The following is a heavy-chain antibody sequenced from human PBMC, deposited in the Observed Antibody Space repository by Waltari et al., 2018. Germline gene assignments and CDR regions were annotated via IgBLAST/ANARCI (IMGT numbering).Heavy chain of an antibody. Sequence: QVQLVQSGAEVKKPGSSVKVSCKASGGTFSSYAISWVRQAPGQGLEWMGRIIPCLGIANYAQKVQGRVTITADKATSTAYMELSSLRSEDTAVYYCARGDYGGNSGYYYYGMDVWGQGTTVTVSS. CDR3: ARGDYGGNSGYYYYGMDV. CDR2: IIPCLGIA. J-gene: IGHJ6*02. CDR1: GGTFSSYA. D-gene: IGHD4-17*01. V-gene: IGHV1-69*04.